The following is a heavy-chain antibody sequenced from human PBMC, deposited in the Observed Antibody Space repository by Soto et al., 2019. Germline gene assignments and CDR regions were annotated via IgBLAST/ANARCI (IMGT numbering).Heavy chain of an antibody. V-gene: IGHV1-18*01. CDR1: GGTFSSYA. CDR2: ISAYNGNT. J-gene: IGHJ4*02. Sequence: ASVKVSCKTSGGTFSSYAISWVRQAPGQGLEWMGWISAYNGNTNFAQKFQGRVTMTTDTSTSTAYMELDSLRSDDTAVYYCARSTGYSSGSLDYWGQGTLVTVSS. CDR3: ARSTGYSSGSLDY. D-gene: IGHD6-19*01.